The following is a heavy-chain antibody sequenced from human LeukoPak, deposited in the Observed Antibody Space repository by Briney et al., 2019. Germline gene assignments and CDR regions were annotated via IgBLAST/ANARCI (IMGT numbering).Heavy chain of an antibody. CDR3: ARAGPSITIFGVVIGYYYYYYMDV. CDR2: IYPGDSDT. J-gene: IGHJ6*03. CDR1: GYSFTNYW. Sequence: GESLKISCKGSGYSFTNYWIGWVRQMPGKGLEWMGVIYPGDSDTIYSPSFQGQVTISADKSIITAYLQWSSLKASDTAMYYCARAGPSITIFGVVIGYYYYYYMDVWGKGTTVTVSS. V-gene: IGHV5-51*01. D-gene: IGHD3-3*01.